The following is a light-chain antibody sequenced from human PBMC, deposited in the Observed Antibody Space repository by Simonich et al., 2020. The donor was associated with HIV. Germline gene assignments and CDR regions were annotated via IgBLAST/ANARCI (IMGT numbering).Light chain of an antibody. J-gene: IGKJ3*01. CDR1: QSLLYSSNNKNY. CDR2: WAS. Sequence: DIVMTQSPDSLAVSLGERATINCKSSQSLLYSSNNKNYLAWYQQKPGQPPKLLIYWASTRESGVPDRFSGHGSGTDFTLTISSLQAEDVAVYYCQQYYSTPPTFGPGTKVDIK. CDR3: QQYYSTPPT. V-gene: IGKV4-1*01.